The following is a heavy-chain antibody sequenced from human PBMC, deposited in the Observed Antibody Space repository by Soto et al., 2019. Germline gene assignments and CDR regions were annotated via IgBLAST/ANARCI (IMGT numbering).Heavy chain of an antibody. CDR3: ARHAALTYYDILTGYNYYYYYMDV. CDR2: IYYSGST. V-gene: IGHV4-39*01. CDR1: GGSISSSSYY. Sequence: SETLSLICTVSGGSISSSSYYWGWIRQPPGKGLEWIGSIYYSGSTYYNPSLKSRVTISVDTSKNQFSLKLSSVTAADTAEYYCARHAALTYYDILTGYNYYYYYMDVWGKGTTVTVSS. J-gene: IGHJ6*03. D-gene: IGHD3-9*01.